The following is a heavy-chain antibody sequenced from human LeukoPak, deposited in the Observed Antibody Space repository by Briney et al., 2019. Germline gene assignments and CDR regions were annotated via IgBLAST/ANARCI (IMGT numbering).Heavy chain of an antibody. Sequence: GASVKVSCKASGYTFTGYYMHWVRQAPGQGLEWMGWINPNSGGTNYAQKFQGRVTMTRDTSISTAYMELSRLRSDDTAVYYTGSWGIVGRTYCGGDCYPDWEYYFDYWGQGTLVTVSS. J-gene: IGHJ4*02. CDR2: INPNSGGT. CDR3: GSWGIVGRTYCGGDCYPDWEYYFDY. CDR1: GYTFTGYY. V-gene: IGHV1-2*02. D-gene: IGHD2-21*02.